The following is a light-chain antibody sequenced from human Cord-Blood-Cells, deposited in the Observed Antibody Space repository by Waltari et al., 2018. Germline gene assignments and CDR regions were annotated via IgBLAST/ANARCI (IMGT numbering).Light chain of an antibody. Sequence: DIVMTQSPYSLAVSLRERSTINYKSSQSVLYSSNNKNYLAWYQQKPGQPPKLLIYWASTRESGVPDRFSGSGSGTDFTLTISSLQAEDVAVYYCQQYYSTPPSFGQGTKLEIK. CDR2: WAS. CDR1: QSVLYSSNNKNY. J-gene: IGKJ2*01. CDR3: QQYYSTPPS. V-gene: IGKV4-1*01.